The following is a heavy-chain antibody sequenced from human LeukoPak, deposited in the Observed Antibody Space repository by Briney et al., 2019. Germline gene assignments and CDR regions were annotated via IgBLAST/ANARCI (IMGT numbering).Heavy chain of an antibody. CDR2: ISSSGSYI. CDR1: GFTFSIYS. Sequence: GGSLRLSCAASGFTFSIYSMDWVRQAPGKGLEWVSSISSSGSYIYYADSLKGRFTISRDNAKNSLYLQMNSLRAEDTAVYYCARTYYDILTSYNPYFDYWGQGTLVTVSS. J-gene: IGHJ4*02. CDR3: ARTYYDILTSYNPYFDY. D-gene: IGHD3-9*01. V-gene: IGHV3-21*01.